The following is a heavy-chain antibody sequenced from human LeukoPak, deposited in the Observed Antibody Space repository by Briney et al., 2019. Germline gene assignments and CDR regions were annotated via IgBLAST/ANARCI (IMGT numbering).Heavy chain of an antibody. CDR3: ARGYYYDSSGYYYEGDY. CDR1: GFTFSSYS. V-gene: IGHV3-48*02. CDR2: ISSSSSTI. J-gene: IGHJ4*02. Sequence: LPGGSLRLSCAASGFTFSSYSMNWVRQAPGKGLAWVSYISSSSSTIYYADSVKGRFTISRDNAKNSLYLQMSSLRDEDTAVYYCARGYYYDSSGYYYEGDYWGQGTLVTVSS. D-gene: IGHD3-22*01.